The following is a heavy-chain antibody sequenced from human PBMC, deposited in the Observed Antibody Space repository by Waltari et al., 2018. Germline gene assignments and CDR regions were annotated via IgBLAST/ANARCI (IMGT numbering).Heavy chain of an antibody. J-gene: IGHJ5*02. CDR3: VRHWKRNGYRFDP. CDR2: INYTGTT. V-gene: IGHV4-39*01. Sequence: QLQLHESGPGLVRPSETLSLTCTVSGDSISSSPYYWGWIRQSPGKGLQWIGSINYTGTTHYNPTLKSRVTTFGDTSKNQFSLQLSSVTAADTAVYFCVRHWKRNGYRFDPWGQGILVTVSS. D-gene: IGHD5-12*01. CDR1: GDSISSSPYY.